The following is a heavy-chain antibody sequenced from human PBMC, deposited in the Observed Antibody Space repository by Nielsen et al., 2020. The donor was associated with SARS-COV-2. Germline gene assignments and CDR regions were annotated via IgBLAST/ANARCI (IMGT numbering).Heavy chain of an antibody. J-gene: IGHJ6*02. D-gene: IGHD2-2*01. CDR3: ARDSYCSSTSCYVGGSYYYYGMDV. V-gene: IGHV4-31*03. Sequence: SETLSLTCPVSGGSINSGGYSWSWLRQHPGKGLEWIGYIYYSGSTYYNPSLKSRVTISVDTSKNQFSLKLSSVTAADTAVYYCARDSYCSSTSCYVGGSYYYYGMDVWGQGTTVTVSS. CDR1: GGSINSGGYS. CDR2: IYYSGST.